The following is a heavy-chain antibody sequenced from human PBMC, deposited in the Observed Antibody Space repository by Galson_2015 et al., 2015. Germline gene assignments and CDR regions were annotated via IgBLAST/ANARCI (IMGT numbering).Heavy chain of an antibody. CDR1: GFTFSDYY. Sequence: SLRLSCAASGFTFSDYYMSWIRQAPGKGLEWVSYISSSSSYTNYADSVKGRFTISRDNAKNSLYLQMNSLRAEDTAVYYCARDGDILTGYYTARVDYYGMDVWGQGTTVTVSS. CDR2: ISSSSSYT. D-gene: IGHD3-9*01. CDR3: ARDGDILTGYYTARVDYYGMDV. J-gene: IGHJ6*02. V-gene: IGHV3-11*06.